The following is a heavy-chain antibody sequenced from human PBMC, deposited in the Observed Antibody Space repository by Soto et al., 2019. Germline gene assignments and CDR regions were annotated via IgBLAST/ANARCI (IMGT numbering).Heavy chain of an antibody. Sequence: GASLKISCKGSGYSFTSYWIGWVRQMPGKGLEWMGIIYPGDSDTRYSPSFQGQVTISADKSISTAYLQWSSLKASDTAMYYCARLPLGYCSGGSCYSWGYYYYYGMDVWGQGTTVTVSS. J-gene: IGHJ6*02. V-gene: IGHV5-51*01. CDR2: IYPGDSDT. CDR1: GYSFTSYW. CDR3: ARLPLGYCSGGSCYSWGYYYYYGMDV. D-gene: IGHD2-15*01.